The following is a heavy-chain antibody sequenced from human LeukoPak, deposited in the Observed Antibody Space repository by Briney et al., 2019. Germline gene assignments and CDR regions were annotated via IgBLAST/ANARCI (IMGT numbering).Heavy chain of an antibody. Sequence: ASVKVSCKASGYTFTGYYMHWVRQATGQGLEWMGWMNPNSGNTGYAQKFQGRVTMTRNTSISTAYMELSSLRSEDTAVYYCARWSSSSIGGFDYWGQGTLVTVSS. CDR1: GYTFTGYY. CDR3: ARWSSSSIGGFDY. J-gene: IGHJ4*02. CDR2: MNPNSGNT. V-gene: IGHV1-8*02. D-gene: IGHD6-6*01.